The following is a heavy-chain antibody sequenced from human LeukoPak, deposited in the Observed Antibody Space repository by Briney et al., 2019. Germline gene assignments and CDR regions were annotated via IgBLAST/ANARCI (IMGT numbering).Heavy chain of an antibody. CDR2: IIPILGIA. D-gene: IGHD3-22*01. J-gene: IGHJ4*02. V-gene: IGHV1-69*04. CDR3: ARDGMVGSGYRDY. Sequence: ASVKVSCKASGGTFISYAISWVRQAPGQGLEWMGRIIPILGIANYAQKFQGRVTITADKSTSTAYMELSSLRSEDTAVYYCARDGMVGSGYRDYWGQGTLVTVSS. CDR1: GGTFISYA.